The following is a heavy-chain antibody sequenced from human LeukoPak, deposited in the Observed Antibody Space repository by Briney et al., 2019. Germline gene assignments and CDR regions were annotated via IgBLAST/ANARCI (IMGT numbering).Heavy chain of an antibody. Sequence: LSLTCTVSGDSISSGSFYWSWIRQAAGKGLEWVSSISSSSSTIYYADSVKGRFTISRDNAKNSLYLQMNSLRAEDTAVYYCAELGITMIGGVWGKGTTVTISS. CDR3: AELGITMIGGV. V-gene: IGHV3-11*04. J-gene: IGHJ6*04. D-gene: IGHD3-10*02. CDR1: GDSISSGSFY. CDR2: ISSSSSTI.